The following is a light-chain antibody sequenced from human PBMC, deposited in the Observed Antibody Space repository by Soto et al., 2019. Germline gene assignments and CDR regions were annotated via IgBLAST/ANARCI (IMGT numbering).Light chain of an antibody. Sequence: DIQMTQSPSSLSASVGDRVTITCRASQSISSYLNWYQQKPGKAPKLLIYAASSLQSGVPSRFSGSGSGTYFTLTISSLQPEDFATYYCQQSYCTPITDGQGARLEIK. CDR3: QQSYCTPIT. V-gene: IGKV1-39*01. CDR1: QSISSY. CDR2: AAS. J-gene: IGKJ5*01.